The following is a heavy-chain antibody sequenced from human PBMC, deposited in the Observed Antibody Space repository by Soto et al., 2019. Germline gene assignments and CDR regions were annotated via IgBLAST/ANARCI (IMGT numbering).Heavy chain of an antibody. Sequence: GSLRLSCAASGFTFSSYSLNWVRQAPGKGLEYVSAISSNGGSTYYADSVKGRFTISRDSSKNTVSLEMTSLRAEDTAVYYCAKGGRQWLVTSDFNYWGQGALVTVSS. V-gene: IGHV3-64*02. CDR3: AKGGRQWLVTSDFNY. J-gene: IGHJ4*02. D-gene: IGHD6-19*01. CDR2: ISSNGGST. CDR1: GFTFSSYS.